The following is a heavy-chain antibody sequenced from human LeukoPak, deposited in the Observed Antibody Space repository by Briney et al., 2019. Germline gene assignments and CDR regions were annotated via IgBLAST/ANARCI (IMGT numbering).Heavy chain of an antibody. Sequence: PSQTPSLTCTVSGGSISSGSYYWSWIRQPAGKGLEWIGRIYTSGSTNYNPSLKSRVTISVDTSKNQFSLKLSSVTAADTAVYYCARDDRLTTVNTIVYWGQGTLVTVSS. J-gene: IGHJ4*02. CDR2: IYTSGST. D-gene: IGHD4-17*01. CDR3: ARDDRLTTVNTIVY. V-gene: IGHV4-61*02. CDR1: GGSISSGSYY.